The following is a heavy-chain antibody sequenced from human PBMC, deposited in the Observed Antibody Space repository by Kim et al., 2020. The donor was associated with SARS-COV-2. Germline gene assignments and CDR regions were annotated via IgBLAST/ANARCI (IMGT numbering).Heavy chain of an antibody. CDR2: ISYDGSNK. CDR1: GFTFSSYA. CDR3: AREGSMVRGVAFDY. J-gene: IGHJ4*02. Sequence: GGSLRLSCAASGFTFSSYAMHWVRQAPGKGLEWVAVISYDGSNKYYADSVKGRFTISRDNSKNTLYLQMNSLRAEDTAVYYCAREGSMVRGVAFDYWGQGTLVTVSS. V-gene: IGHV3-30*04. D-gene: IGHD3-10*01.